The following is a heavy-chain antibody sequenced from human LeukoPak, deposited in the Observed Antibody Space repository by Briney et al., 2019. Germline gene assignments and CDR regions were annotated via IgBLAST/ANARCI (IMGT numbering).Heavy chain of an antibody. V-gene: IGHV3-23*01. CDR2: ISGSGGST. D-gene: IGHD2-21*01. J-gene: IGHJ4*02. CDR3: AKDRCSGGHCYTYFDY. Sequence: PGGSLRLSCAASGFTFSSYAMNWVRQAPGKGLEWVSSISGSGGSTYYADSVKGRFTISRDNSKNTLDLQMNSLRAEDTAVYYCAKDRCSGGHCYTYFDYWGQGTLVTVSS. CDR1: GFTFSSYA.